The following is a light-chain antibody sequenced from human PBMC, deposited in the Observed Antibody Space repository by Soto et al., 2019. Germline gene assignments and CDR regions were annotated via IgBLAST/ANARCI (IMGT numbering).Light chain of an antibody. CDR1: RSLLHSNGYNY. CDR3: MQPLQSWT. J-gene: IGKJ1*01. CDR2: LGS. V-gene: IGKV2-28*01. Sequence: MTQSPLSLLVTPGEPASISCRSSRSLLHSNGYNYFDWYLQKPGQSPQLLIYLGSNRASGVPDRFSGSGSGTDFTLKISTVEAEDVGVYYCMQPLQSWTFGQGTKVDIK.